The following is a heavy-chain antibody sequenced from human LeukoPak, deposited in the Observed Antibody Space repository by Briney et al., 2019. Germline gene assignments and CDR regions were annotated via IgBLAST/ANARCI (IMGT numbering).Heavy chain of an antibody. V-gene: IGHV4-38-2*01. D-gene: IGHD3-22*01. CDR2: IYYSGST. CDR1: GYSISSAYY. Sequence: PSETLSLTCAVSGYSISSAYYWGWIRQPPGKGLEWIGSIYYSGSTYYNPSLKSRVTISVDTSKNQFSLKLSSVTAADTAVYYCARLLLSSGYFDYWGQGTLVTVSS. CDR3: ARLLLSSGYFDY. J-gene: IGHJ4*02.